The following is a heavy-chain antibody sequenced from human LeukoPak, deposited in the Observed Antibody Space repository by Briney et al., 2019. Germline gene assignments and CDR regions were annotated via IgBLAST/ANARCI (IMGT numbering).Heavy chain of an antibody. CDR1: GYSISSGYH. J-gene: IGHJ4*02. V-gene: IGHV4-4*07. Sequence: SETLSLTCTVSGYSISSGYHWSWIRQPAGKGLEWIGRIYTSGTTHYNPSLKSRVTMSVDTSKNQFSLKLRSVTAADTAVYYCAGDYYGSGSDYWGQGTLVTVSS. CDR3: AGDYYGSGSDY. D-gene: IGHD3-10*01. CDR2: IYTSGTT.